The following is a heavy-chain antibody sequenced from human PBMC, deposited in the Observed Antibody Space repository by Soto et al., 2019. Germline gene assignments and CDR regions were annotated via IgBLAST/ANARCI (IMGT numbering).Heavy chain of an antibody. J-gene: IGHJ4*02. CDR2: MNPNSGNT. CDR3: ASPLEGDIIAAAALGY. D-gene: IGHD6-13*01. CDR1: GYTFTSYD. V-gene: IGHV1-8*01. Sequence: QVQLVQSGAEVKKPGASVKVSCKASGYTFTSYDINWVRQATGQGLEWMGWMNPNSGNTGYAQKFQGRVTMTRNTSISTAYVELSSLRSEATAVYYCASPLEGDIIAAAALGYWGQGTLVTVSS.